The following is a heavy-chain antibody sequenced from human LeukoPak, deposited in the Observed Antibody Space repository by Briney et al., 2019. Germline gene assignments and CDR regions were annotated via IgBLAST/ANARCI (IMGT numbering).Heavy chain of an antibody. CDR2: ISGSGGST. CDR3: AKLFYDSSGYYRHFDY. J-gene: IGHJ4*02. D-gene: IGHD3-22*01. V-gene: IGHV3-23*01. Sequence: GGSLRLSCAASGFTFSSYAMSWVRQAPRKGLEWVSAISGSGGSTYYADSVKGRFTISRDNSKNTLYLQMNSLRAEDTAVYYCAKLFYDSSGYYRHFDYWGQGTLVTVSS. CDR1: GFTFSSYA.